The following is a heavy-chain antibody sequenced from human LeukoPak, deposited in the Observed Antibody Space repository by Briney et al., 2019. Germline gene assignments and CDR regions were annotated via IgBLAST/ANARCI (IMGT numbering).Heavy chain of an antibody. D-gene: IGHD6-19*01. J-gene: IGHJ4*02. CDR3: ARGGGGDGSGWSTTDY. CDR2: INQDGSEK. CDR1: GFTFSSYG. Sequence: GGSLRLSCAASGFTFSSYGMSWVRQAPGKGLEWVANINQDGSEKYDVDSAKGRFTISRDNAKNSLYLQMNSLRVEDTAMYYCARGGGGDGSGWSTTDYWGQGTLVTISS. V-gene: IGHV3-7*04.